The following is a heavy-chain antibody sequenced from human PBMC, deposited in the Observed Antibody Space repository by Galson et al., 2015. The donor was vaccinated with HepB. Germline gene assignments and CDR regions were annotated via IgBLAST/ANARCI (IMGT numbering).Heavy chain of an antibody. CDR3: AREKVSFFHGSSDFDY. D-gene: IGHD2-2*03. J-gene: IGHJ4*02. CDR1: GFTFSSYS. Sequence: SLRLSCAASGFTFSSYSMNWVRQAPGKGLEWVSYISSSSSTIYYADSVKGRFTISRDNAKNSLYLQMNSLRDEDTAVYYCAREKVSFFHGSSDFDYWGQGTLVTVSS. CDR2: ISSSSSTI. V-gene: IGHV3-48*02.